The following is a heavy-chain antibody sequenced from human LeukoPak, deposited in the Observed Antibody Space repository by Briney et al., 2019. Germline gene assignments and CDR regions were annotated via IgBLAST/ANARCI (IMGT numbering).Heavy chain of an antibody. D-gene: IGHD6-19*01. CDR1: GFTFSSYA. CDR2: IWYDGSNK. Sequence: GGSLRLSCAASGFTFSSYAMSWVRQAPGKGLEWVAVIWYDGSNKYYADSVKGRFTISRDNSKNTLYLQMNSLRAEGTAVYYCARGGEQWLRYFDYWGQGTLVTVSS. V-gene: IGHV3-33*08. J-gene: IGHJ4*02. CDR3: ARGGEQWLRYFDY.